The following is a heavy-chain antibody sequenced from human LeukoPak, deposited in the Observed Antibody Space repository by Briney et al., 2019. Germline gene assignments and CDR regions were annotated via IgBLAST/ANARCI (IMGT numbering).Heavy chain of an antibody. CDR3: VRVIGGAIDH. Sequence: PGGSLRLSCAASGFTFSLYSMTWVRQAPGKGLEWVANIAPDGSTQNYVDSLEGRFTISRDNPKNSLYLQMHSLRAEDAAVYYCVRVIGGAIDHWGQGTLVTVSS. D-gene: IGHD1-26*01. J-gene: IGHJ4*02. CDR2: IAPDGSTQ. V-gene: IGHV3-7*01. CDR1: GFTFSLYS.